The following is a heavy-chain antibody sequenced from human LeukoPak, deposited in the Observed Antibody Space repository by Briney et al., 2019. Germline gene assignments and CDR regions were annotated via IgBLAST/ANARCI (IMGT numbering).Heavy chain of an antibody. D-gene: IGHD3-3*01. J-gene: IGHJ4*02. CDR2: ISYDGSNK. CDR1: GFTFSSYA. CDR3: ARDSGPDYDFWSGYYDY. Sequence: PGRSLRLSCAASGFTFSSYATHWVRQAPGKGLEWVAVISYDGSNKYYADSVKGRFTISRDNSKNTLYLQMNSLRAEDTAVYYCARDSGPDYDFWSGYYDYWGQGTLVTVSS. V-gene: IGHV3-30-3*01.